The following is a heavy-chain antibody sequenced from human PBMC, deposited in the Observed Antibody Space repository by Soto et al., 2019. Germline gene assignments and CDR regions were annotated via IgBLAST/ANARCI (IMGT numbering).Heavy chain of an antibody. V-gene: IGHV4-59*01. CDR3: ASQSGSYDY. CDR1: GGSISYKS. CDR2: IYYSGST. D-gene: IGHD1-26*01. Sequence: QVQLQESGPGLVKPSETLSLTCTASGGSISYKSWSWIRQPPGKGLQWIGYIYYSGSTNYNPSLKSRITTSVDTSKNQFSLKLSSVTAADTAVYYCASQSGSYDYWGQGTLVTVSS. J-gene: IGHJ4*02.